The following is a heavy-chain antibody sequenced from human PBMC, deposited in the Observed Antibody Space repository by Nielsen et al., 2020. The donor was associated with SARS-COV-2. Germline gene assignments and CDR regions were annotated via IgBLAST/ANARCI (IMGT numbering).Heavy chain of an antibody. D-gene: IGHD2-15*01. J-gene: IGHJ4*02. CDR2: IYYSGRT. CDR3: ARVGVGARYFDY. Sequence: SETLSLTCSVANDYIRSSDYYWGWIRQPPGQGLEWIGSIYYSGRTYYNPSLKSRVTISEDPSKNQFSLRLSSVTATDTAVYYCARVGVGARYFDYWGQGTLVTVSS. V-gene: IGHV4-39*01. CDR1: NDYIRSSDYY.